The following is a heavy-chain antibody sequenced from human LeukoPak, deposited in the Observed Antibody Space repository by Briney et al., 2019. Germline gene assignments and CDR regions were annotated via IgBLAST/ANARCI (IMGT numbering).Heavy chain of an antibody. D-gene: IGHD3-9*01. J-gene: IGHJ4*02. CDR2: INPNSGGT. Sequence: GASVKVSCKASGYTFTGYYMHWVRQAPGQGLEWMGWINPNSGGTNYAQKFQGRVTMTRDTSISTAYMELRSLRSDDTAVYYCARGILRYFDWLSAMLDYWGQGTLVTVSS. V-gene: IGHV1-2*02. CDR1: GYTFTGYY. CDR3: ARGILRYFDWLSAMLDY.